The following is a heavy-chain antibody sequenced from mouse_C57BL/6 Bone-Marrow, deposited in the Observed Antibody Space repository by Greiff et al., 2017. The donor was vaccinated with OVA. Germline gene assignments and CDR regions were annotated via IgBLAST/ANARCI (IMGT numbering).Heavy chain of an antibody. J-gene: IGHJ4*01. CDR3: AIVYGGYPLYAMDY. CDR1: GYTFTSYW. D-gene: IGHD2-3*01. CDR2: IDPSDSYT. V-gene: IGHV1-69*01. Sequence: QVQLQQPGAELVMPGASVKLSCKASGYTFTSYWMHWVKQRPGQGLEWIGEIDPSDSYTNYNQKFKGKSTLTVDKSSSTAYMQISSLTSEDSAVYYCAIVYGGYPLYAMDYWGQGTSVTVSS.